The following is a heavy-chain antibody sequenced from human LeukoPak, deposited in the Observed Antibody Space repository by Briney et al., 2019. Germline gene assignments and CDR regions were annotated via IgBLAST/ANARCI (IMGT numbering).Heavy chain of an antibody. CDR1: GYTFTAYG. V-gene: IGHV1-18*01. Sequence: ASVKVSCKASGYTFTAYGISWVRQAPGQGLEWMGWISAYNGNTNYAQKLQGRITMTTDTSTSTAYMELRSLRPDDTAVYYCARKAYDSSGYYSISTPKDYWGQGTLVTVSS. CDR2: ISAYNGNT. D-gene: IGHD3-22*01. J-gene: IGHJ4*02. CDR3: ARKAYDSSGYYSISTPKDY.